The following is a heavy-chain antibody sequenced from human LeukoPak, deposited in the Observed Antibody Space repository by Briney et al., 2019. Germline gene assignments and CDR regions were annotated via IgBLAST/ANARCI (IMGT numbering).Heavy chain of an antibody. Sequence: ASVKVSCKASGYTFTGYGISWVRQAPGQGLEWMGWISAYNGNTNYAQKLQGRVTMTTDTSTSTAYMELRSLRSDDTAVYYCARDSSGYYYYYYGMDVWGQGTTVTVSS. CDR3: ARDSSGYYYYYYGMDV. CDR2: ISAYNGNT. D-gene: IGHD3-22*01. V-gene: IGHV1-18*01. J-gene: IGHJ6*02. CDR1: GYTFTGYG.